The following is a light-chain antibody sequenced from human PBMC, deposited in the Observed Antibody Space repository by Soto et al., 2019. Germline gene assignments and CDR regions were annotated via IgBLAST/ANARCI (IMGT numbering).Light chain of an antibody. J-gene: IGKJ2*01. Sequence: DIQMTQSPSSLSASVGDRVTLTCRASQSISSYLNWYQLKPGRPPKLLIYFASSLQAGVPSRFSGAGSETYFSLTIPDLPPEDFTSYFCLQTDSVPYTFGQGT. CDR1: QSISSY. CDR3: LQTDSVPYT. V-gene: IGKV1-39*01. CDR2: FAS.